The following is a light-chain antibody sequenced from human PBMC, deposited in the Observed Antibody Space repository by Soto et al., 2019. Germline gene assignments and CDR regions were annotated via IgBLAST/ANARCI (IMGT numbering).Light chain of an antibody. CDR2: EVS. V-gene: IGLV2-23*02. J-gene: IGLJ1*01. CDR3: CSYAVSSTYV. Sequence: QSVLTQPASVSGSPGQSITISCTGTSSVVGTYDLVSWYQQHPGKAPKLMIYEVSKRPSGVSNRFSGSKSGSTASLTISGPQAEDEADYHCCSYAVSSTYVFGTGTKVTVL. CDR1: SSVVGTYDL.